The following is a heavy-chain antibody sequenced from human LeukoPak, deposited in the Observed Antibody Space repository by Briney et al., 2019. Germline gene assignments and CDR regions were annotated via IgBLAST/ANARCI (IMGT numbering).Heavy chain of an antibody. V-gene: IGHV3-53*01. CDR2: IDSGGST. CDR1: EFTVSSNY. CDR3: GSHDYFAFGC. Sequence: GGSLRLSCAASEFTVSSNYMSWVPQAPGKGLEWVSVIDSGGSTYYAECVKSRFTINRNNSKNTQNLKMNSLRAEEKAVYYCGSHDYFAFGCWGKGIMVTVSS. D-gene: IGHD2/OR15-2a*01. J-gene: IGHJ6*04.